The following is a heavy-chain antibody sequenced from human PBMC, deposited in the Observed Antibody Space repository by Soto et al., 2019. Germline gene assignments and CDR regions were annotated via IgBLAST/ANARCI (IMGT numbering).Heavy chain of an antibody. V-gene: IGHV4-34*01. CDR3: AKGSHWAIISPTHDY. CDR2: INHSGST. J-gene: IGHJ4*01. Sequence: SETLSLTCAVYGGYFRGYYLGWIRQPPGKGLEWIGEINHSGSTNYNPSLKSRVTISVDTSKNMLYLQMNSLRAEDTAIYYCAKGSHWAIISPTHDYWGHGTLVTVSS. D-gene: IGHD2-2*01. CDR1: GGYFRGYY.